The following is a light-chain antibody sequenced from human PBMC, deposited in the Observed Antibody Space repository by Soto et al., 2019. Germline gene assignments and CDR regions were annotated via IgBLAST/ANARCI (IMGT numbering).Light chain of an antibody. J-gene: IGLJ1*01. CDR2: EVS. V-gene: IGLV2-14*01. Sequence: QSSLTQPASVSGSRGQSITISCTGTSSDVGGYNYVSWYQLHPGKAPKLMIYEVSNRPSGGSNRFSGSKSGNTASLTISGLQAEDEADYYCSSYTSSSNPYVFGTGTKVTVL. CDR1: SSDVGGYNY. CDR3: SSYTSSSNPYV.